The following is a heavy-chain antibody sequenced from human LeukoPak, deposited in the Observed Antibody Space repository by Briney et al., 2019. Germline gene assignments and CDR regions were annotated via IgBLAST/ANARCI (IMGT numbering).Heavy chain of an antibody. J-gene: IGHJ4*02. D-gene: IGHD6-13*01. CDR3: ARGDSSSWYGESEGDY. Sequence: ASVKVSCKASGYTFTSYGISWVRQAPGQGLEWMGWISPYNGNTNYAQKLQGRVTMTTDTSTSTAYMELRSLRSDDTAVYYCARGDSSSWYGESEGDYWGQGTLVTVSS. CDR1: GYTFTSYG. CDR2: ISPYNGNT. V-gene: IGHV1-18*01.